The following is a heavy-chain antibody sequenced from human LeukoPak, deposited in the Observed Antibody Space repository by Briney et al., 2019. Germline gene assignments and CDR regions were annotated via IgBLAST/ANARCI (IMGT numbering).Heavy chain of an antibody. Sequence: PGGSLRLSCAASGFTFSSYGMHWVRRAPGKGLEWVAAIWYDGSNKYYADSVKGRFTISRDNFKNTLYLQMNSLRAEDTAVYYCASADPAARYWGQGTLVTVSS. CDR2: IWYDGSNK. CDR3: ASADPAARY. CDR1: GFTFSSYG. J-gene: IGHJ4*02. D-gene: IGHD6-25*01. V-gene: IGHV3-33*01.